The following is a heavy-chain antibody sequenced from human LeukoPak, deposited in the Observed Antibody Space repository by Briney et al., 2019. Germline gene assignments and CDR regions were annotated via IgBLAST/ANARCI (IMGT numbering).Heavy chain of an antibody. V-gene: IGHV3-7*03. D-gene: IGHD5-18*01. Sequence: RAGGSLRLPCAASGFDFSNYWMYWVRQAPGKGLEWVANIKQDGSEKYYVDSVRGRFTISRDNAKNSLSLQMNSLRAEDTAVYYCAKDGSGIQLWYNWFDPWGQGTLVTVSS. CDR1: GFDFSNYW. CDR2: IKQDGSEK. CDR3: AKDGSGIQLWYNWFDP. J-gene: IGHJ5*02.